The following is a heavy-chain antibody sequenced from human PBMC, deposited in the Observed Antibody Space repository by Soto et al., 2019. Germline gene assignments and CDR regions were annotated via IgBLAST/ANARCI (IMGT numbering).Heavy chain of an antibody. D-gene: IGHD5-18*01. CDR3: AKVEERADTAMVNWFDP. J-gene: IGHJ5*02. V-gene: IGHV3-23*01. CDR1: GFTFSSYA. Sequence: PGGSLRLSCAASGFTFSSYAMSWVRQAPGKGLEWVSAISGSGGSTYYADSVKGRFTISRDNSKNTLYLQMNSLRAEDTAVYYCAKVEERADTAMVNWFDPWGQETLVTVSS. CDR2: ISGSGGST.